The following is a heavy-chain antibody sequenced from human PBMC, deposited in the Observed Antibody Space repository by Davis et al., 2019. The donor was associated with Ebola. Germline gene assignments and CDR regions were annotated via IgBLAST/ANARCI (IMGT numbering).Heavy chain of an antibody. CDR1: GFTFSSYE. Sequence: PGGSLRLSCAASGFTFSSYEMNWVRQAPGKGLEWVSYISSSGSIIYYADSVKGRFTISRDNAKNSLYLQLNSLRAEDTAVYYCARSGYIWGSFRLHAFDTWGQGTMVIVSS. J-gene: IGHJ3*02. D-gene: IGHD3-16*02. CDR2: ISSSGSII. V-gene: IGHV3-48*03. CDR3: ARSGYIWGSFRLHAFDT.